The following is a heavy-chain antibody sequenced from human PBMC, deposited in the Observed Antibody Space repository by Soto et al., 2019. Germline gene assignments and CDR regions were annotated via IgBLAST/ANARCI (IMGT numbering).Heavy chain of an antibody. Sequence: PSETLSLTCAVYGGSFSGYYWSWIRQPPGKGLEWIGEINHSGSTNNNPSLKSRVTISVDTSKNQFSLKLSSVTAADTAVYYCASHTRDYDFWSGYYVDYWGQGTPVTVSS. CDR2: INHSGST. J-gene: IGHJ4*02. CDR3: ASHTRDYDFWSGYYVDY. D-gene: IGHD3-3*01. V-gene: IGHV4-34*01. CDR1: GGSFSGYY.